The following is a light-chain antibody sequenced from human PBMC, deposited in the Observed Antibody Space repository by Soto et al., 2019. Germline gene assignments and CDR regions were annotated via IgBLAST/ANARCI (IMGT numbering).Light chain of an antibody. Sequence: QSALTQPASVSGSPGQSITISCTGTSSDVGGYNYVSWYQQHPGKAPKLMIYDVSNRTSGVSNRFSGSKSGNKASPTISGLQAEDEADYYCSSYTSSSTYVVFGGGTKLTVL. CDR2: DVS. CDR1: SSDVGGYNY. V-gene: IGLV2-14*01. J-gene: IGLJ2*01. CDR3: SSYTSSSTYVV.